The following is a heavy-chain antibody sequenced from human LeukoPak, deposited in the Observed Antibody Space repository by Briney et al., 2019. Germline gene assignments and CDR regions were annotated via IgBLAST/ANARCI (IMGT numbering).Heavy chain of an antibody. CDR2: INHSGST. J-gene: IGHJ4*02. CDR3: ARSRSSGYDYRFDY. D-gene: IGHD3-22*01. Sequence: PSETLSLTCAVYGGSFSGYYWSWIRQPPGKGLEWIGEINHSGSTNYNPSLKSRVTISVDTSKNQFSLKLTSVTAADTALYYCARSRSSGYDYRFDYWGQGTLVTVSS. CDR1: GGSFSGYY. V-gene: IGHV4-34*01.